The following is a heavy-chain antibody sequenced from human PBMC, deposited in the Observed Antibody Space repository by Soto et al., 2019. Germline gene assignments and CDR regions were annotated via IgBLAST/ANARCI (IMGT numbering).Heavy chain of an antibody. CDR1: GFTFSSYG. CDR2: ISYDGSNK. J-gene: IGHJ4*02. D-gene: IGHD4-17*01. CDR3: AKVGVTTGDFDY. Sequence: QVQLVESGGGVVQPGRSLRLSCAASGFTFSSYGMHWVRQAPGKGLEWVAVISYDGSNKYYADSVKGRFTISRDNSKNTLYLQINSLRAEDTAVYYCAKVGVTTGDFDYWGQGTLFTVSS. V-gene: IGHV3-30*18.